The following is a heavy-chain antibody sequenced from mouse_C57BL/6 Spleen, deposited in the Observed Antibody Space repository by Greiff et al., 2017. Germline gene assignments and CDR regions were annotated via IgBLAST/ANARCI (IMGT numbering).Heavy chain of an antibody. CDR1: GYTFTDYN. CDR2: INPNNGGT. Sequence: VQLQQSGPELVKPGASVKMSCKASGYTFTDYNMHWVKQSHGKSLEWIGYINPNNGGTSYNQKFKGKATLTVNKSSSTAYMELRSLTSEDSAVYYCARGSYYGSSPFAYWGQGTLVTVSA. D-gene: IGHD1-1*01. J-gene: IGHJ3*01. CDR3: ARGSYYGSSPFAY. V-gene: IGHV1-22*01.